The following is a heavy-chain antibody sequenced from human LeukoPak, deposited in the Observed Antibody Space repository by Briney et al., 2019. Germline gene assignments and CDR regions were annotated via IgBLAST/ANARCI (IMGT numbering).Heavy chain of an antibody. J-gene: IGHJ6*03. V-gene: IGHV1-8*03. CDR3: ARALRPHYYYYYMDV. CDR2: MNPNGGNT. CDR1: GYTFTSYD. Sequence: ASVKVSCKASGYTFTSYDINWVRQATGQGLEWMGWMNPNGGNTGYAQKFQGRVTITRNTSISTAYMELSSLRSEDTAVYYCARALRPHYYYYYMDVWAKGTTVTVSS.